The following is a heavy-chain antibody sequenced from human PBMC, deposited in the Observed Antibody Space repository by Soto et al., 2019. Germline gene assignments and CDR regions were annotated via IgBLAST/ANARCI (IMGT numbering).Heavy chain of an antibody. V-gene: IGHV3-23*01. CDR1: GFTFRNYA. J-gene: IGHJ6*02. Sequence: PXESLPLSCIASGFTFRNYAMAWVRQAPGEDLEWVSAIGTSGTPTLYADSVKSRFSISRDDSRNTVSLQMNSLGVEDTATYYCTRILWSSRRDALDIWGQGTTVTVSS. D-gene: IGHD2-21*01. CDR3: TRILWSSRRDALDI. CDR2: IGTSGTPT.